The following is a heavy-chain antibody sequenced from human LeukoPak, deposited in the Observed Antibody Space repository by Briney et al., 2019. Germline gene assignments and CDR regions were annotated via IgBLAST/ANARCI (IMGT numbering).Heavy chain of an antibody. CDR1: GSTFSSYA. J-gene: IGHJ6*02. V-gene: IGHV1-69*04. CDR2: IIPILGIA. CDR3: ARDPLSLDYYGMDV. Sequence: GASVKVSCKASGSTFSSYAISWVRQAPGQGLEWMGRIIPILGIANYAQKFQGRVTITADKSTSTAYMELSSLRSEDTAVYYCARDPLSLDYYGMDVWGQGTTVTVSS.